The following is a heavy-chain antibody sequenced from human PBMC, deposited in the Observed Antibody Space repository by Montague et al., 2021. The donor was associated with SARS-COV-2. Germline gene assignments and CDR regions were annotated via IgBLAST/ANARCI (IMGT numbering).Heavy chain of an antibody. V-gene: IGHV3-30*04. CDR2: ISYDGSIR. CDR3: ARYGGILHFRASLAQLSD. D-gene: IGHD4-23*01. CDR1: GFTFNNYG. Sequence: SLKLSCAASGFTFNNYGFHWVRQAPGKGLQWVALISYDGSIRHYADSVKGRFTISRDQSKNTLYLQMDSLRPEDTAVCLCARYGGILHFRASLAQLSDWGQGVLVTVSS. J-gene: IGHJ4*02.